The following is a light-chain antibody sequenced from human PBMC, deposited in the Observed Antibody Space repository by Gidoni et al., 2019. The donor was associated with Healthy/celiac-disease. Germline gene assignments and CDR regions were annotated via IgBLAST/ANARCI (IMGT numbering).Light chain of an antibody. Sequence: QSSLTQPPSAPESPGPSVTISCTGTSSDVGGYNYVSWYQQHPGKAPKLMIYEVSKRPAGVPDRFSGSKSGNTASLTVSGLQAEDEADYYCSSYAGSNKEVFGTGTKVTVL. J-gene: IGLJ1*01. CDR1: SSDVGGYNY. CDR3: SSYAGSNKEV. V-gene: IGLV2-8*01. CDR2: EVS.